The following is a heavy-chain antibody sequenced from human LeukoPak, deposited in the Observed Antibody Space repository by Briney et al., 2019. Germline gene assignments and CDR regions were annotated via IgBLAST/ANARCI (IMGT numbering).Heavy chain of an antibody. CDR3: AIHNYDFWSGRRGALEQYYFDY. J-gene: IGHJ4*02. Sequence: GASVKVSCKASGGTFSSYAISWVRQAPGQGLEWMGGIIPIFGTANYAQKFQGRVTITADESTSTAYMELSSLRSEDTAVYYCAIHNYDFWSGRRGALEQYYFDYWGQGTLVTVSS. CDR1: GGTFSSYA. D-gene: IGHD3-3*01. CDR2: IIPIFGTA. V-gene: IGHV1-69*13.